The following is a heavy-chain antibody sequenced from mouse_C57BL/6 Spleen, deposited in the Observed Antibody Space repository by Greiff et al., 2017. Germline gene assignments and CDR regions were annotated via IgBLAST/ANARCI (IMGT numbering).Heavy chain of an antibody. D-gene: IGHD2-3*01. Sequence: VQLQQPGAELVRPGSSVKLSCKASGYTFTSYWLHWVKQRPIQGLEWIGNIDPSDSETHYNQKFKDKATLTVDKSSSTAYMQLSSLTSEDSAVYYCARGGIYDGLDYWGQGTTRTVSS. CDR2: IDPSDSET. CDR1: GYTFTSYW. V-gene: IGHV1-52*01. J-gene: IGHJ2*01. CDR3: ARGGIYDGLDY.